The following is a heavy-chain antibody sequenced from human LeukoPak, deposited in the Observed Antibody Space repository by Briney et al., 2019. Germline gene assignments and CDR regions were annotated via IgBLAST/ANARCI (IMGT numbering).Heavy chain of an antibody. V-gene: IGHV1-2*02. J-gene: IGHJ3*02. D-gene: IGHD3-22*01. Sequence: GASVKVSCKASGYTFTGYYIHWVRQAPGQGLEWMGWVDPGSGGTNYAQNFQGRVTKTSDTSINTAYMELTRLRSNDTAMYYCARDFISMIVGDAFDMWAQGTMITVSS. CDR3: ARDFISMIVGDAFDM. CDR2: VDPGSGGT. CDR1: GYTFTGYY.